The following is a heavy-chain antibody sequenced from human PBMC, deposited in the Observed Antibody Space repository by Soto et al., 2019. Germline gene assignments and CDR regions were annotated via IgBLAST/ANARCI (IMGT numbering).Heavy chain of an antibody. CDR1: GGTFRSSA. J-gene: IGHJ6*02. CDR2: IIPIFGTA. V-gene: IGHV1-69*13. CDR3: ARDSIAAAGNYYYYGMDV. D-gene: IGHD6-13*01. Sequence: SVKVSCKASGGTFRSSAISWVRQAPGQGLEWMGGIIPIFGTANYAQKFQGRVTITADESTSTAYMELSSLRSEDTAVYYCARDSIAAAGNYYYYGMDVWGQGTTVTVSS.